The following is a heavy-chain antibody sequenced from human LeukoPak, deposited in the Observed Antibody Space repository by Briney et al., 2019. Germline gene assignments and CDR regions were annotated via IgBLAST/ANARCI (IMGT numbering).Heavy chain of an antibody. CDR1: GDSVSRGAVA. Sequence: SQTLSLTCATSGDSVSRGAVAWNWIRQSPSRGLEWLGRTYAGSSQYAPSLRNRITISPDTSRNQFSLQLNSVTPGDTALYYCARGANSTFDIWGQGTVVTVSS. CDR3: ARGANSTFDI. V-gene: IGHV6-1*01. CDR2: TYAGSS. J-gene: IGHJ3*02.